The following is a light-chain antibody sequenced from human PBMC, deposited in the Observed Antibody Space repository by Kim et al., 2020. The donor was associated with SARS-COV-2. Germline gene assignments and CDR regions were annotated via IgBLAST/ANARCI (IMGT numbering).Light chain of an antibody. Sequence: APGKKSTVGCEGIKIESKGVHWYQQKPGRAPILLIYYDSARPSGIPGRFSGSNSGNTATLTVNGVEAGDEADYYCQVWDDSNDHVVFGGGTQLTVL. CDR1: KIESKG. V-gene: IGLV3-21*04. J-gene: IGLJ2*01. CDR2: YDS. CDR3: QVWDDSNDHVV.